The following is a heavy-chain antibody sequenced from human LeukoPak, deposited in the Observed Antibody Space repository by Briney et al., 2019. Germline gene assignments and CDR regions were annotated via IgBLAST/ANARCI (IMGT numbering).Heavy chain of an antibody. V-gene: IGHV1-3*01. CDR2: ISAGNGNT. CDR1: GYTFTSYA. J-gene: IGHJ4*02. D-gene: IGHD1-26*01. CDR3: ARGSGSSYY. Sequence: ASVKVSCTASGYTFTSYAIHWVRQAPGQRLEWMGWISAGNGNTKYSQNFQGRVTFISNTSATTAFMELSSLRSEDAAVYYCARGSGSSYYWGQGTLVTVSS.